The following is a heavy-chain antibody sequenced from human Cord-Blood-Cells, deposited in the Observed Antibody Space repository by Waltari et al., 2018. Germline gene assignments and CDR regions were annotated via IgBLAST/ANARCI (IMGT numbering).Heavy chain of an antibody. CDR2: ISYYGRKK. Sequence: QVQLVASGGGVVQPGRSLSLSCAAPGFTFSSYGMPWVRQATSKGLEWVAVISYYGRKKYYADSVKGRFTISRDNTKNTLYLQMNSLRAEDTAVYYCAKDKLGSKAMDAFDIWGQGTMVTVSS. V-gene: IGHV3-30*18. CDR1: GFTFSSYG. CDR3: AKDKLGSKAMDAFDI. J-gene: IGHJ3*02. D-gene: IGHD7-27*01.